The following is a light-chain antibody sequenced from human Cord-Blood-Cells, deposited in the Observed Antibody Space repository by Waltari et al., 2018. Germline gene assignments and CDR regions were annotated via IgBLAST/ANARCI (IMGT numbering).Light chain of an antibody. V-gene: IGLV2-8*01. Sequence: QSALTQPPSASGSPGQSVTISCTGTSSDVGGYNYVSWYQQHPGKAPKLMIYEVSKRPSGVPDRFSGSKSGDAASLSVSGLQAGYEADYYCSSYAGSNKLVVGGGTTLPVL. CDR2: EVS. CDR3: SSYAGSNKLV. CDR1: SSDVGGYNY. J-gene: IGLJ2*01.